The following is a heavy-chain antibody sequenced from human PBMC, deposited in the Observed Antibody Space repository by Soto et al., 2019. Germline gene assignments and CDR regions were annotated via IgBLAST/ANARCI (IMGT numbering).Heavy chain of an antibody. J-gene: IGHJ1*01. Sequence: QVQLVESGGGVVQPGTSLRVSCVGSGFTFRSYVIHWVRQAPGKGLAWVALTSYDGSDKYYGYSVRGRFTISRDNSRNTVDLQMDSLRLEDTALYYCARWGTTGGLDVWGQGTLVSVSS. CDR1: GFTFRSYV. D-gene: IGHD3-16*01. CDR3: ARWGTTGGLDV. V-gene: IGHV3-33*05. CDR2: TSYDGSDK.